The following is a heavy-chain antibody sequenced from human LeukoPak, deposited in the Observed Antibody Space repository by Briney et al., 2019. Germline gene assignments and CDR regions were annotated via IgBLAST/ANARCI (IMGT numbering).Heavy chain of an antibody. CDR2: ISAYNGNT. V-gene: IGHV1-18*01. J-gene: IGHJ4*02. CDR3: ARDLDILTGNDYFDY. D-gene: IGHD3-9*01. Sequence: ASVKVSCKASGYTFTSYGISWVRQAPGQGLEWMGWISAYNGNTNYAQKLQGRVTMTTDTSTSTAYMELRSLRSDDTAVYYCARDLDILTGNDYFDYWGQGTLVTVSS. CDR1: GYTFTSYG.